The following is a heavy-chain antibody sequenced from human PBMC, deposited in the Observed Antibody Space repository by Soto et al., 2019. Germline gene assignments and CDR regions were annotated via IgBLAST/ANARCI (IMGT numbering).Heavy chain of an antibody. D-gene: IGHD2-15*01. J-gene: IGHJ6*03. Sequence: SETLSLTCTVSGGSISSYYWSWIRQPPGKGLEWIGYIYYSGSTNYNPSLKSRVTISVDTSKNQFSLKLSSVTAADTAVYYCARVTPGDCSGGFFYPPLYYYYMDFWGKGTTVTVSS. V-gene: IGHV4-59*01. CDR2: IYYSGST. CDR1: GGSISSYY. CDR3: ARVTPGDCSGGFFYPPLYYYYMDF.